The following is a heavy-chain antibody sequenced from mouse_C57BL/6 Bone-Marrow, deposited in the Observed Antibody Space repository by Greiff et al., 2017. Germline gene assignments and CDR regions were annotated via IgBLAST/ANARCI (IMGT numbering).Heavy chain of an antibody. D-gene: IGHD1-1*01. J-gene: IGHJ4*01. CDR3: AKKVGECSSYPYYAMDY. CDR2: IWRGGST. Sequence: QVQLQQSGPGLVQPSQSLSITCTVSGFSLTSYGVHWVRQSPGKGLEWLGVIWRGGSTDYNAAFMSRLSITKDNSKSQVFFKMNSLQADDTAIYYCAKKVGECSSYPYYAMDYWGQGTSVTVSS. CDR1: GFSLTSYG. V-gene: IGHV2-5*01.